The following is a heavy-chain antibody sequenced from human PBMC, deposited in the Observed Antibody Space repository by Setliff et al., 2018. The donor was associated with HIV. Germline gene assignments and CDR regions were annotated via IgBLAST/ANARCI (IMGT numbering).Heavy chain of an antibody. CDR3: TRGAEVLRLGL. V-gene: IGHV4-4*09. CDR2: IYTSGST. Sequence: PSETLSLTCTVSGDSISTYCWIWIRQPPGKGLEWIGNIYTSGSTNYNPALTSRVTISVDTSKNQFSLKLSSVTAADTALYYCTRGAEVLRLGLWGQGTLVTVSS. CDR1: GDSISTYC. D-gene: IGHD3-10*01. J-gene: IGHJ5*02.